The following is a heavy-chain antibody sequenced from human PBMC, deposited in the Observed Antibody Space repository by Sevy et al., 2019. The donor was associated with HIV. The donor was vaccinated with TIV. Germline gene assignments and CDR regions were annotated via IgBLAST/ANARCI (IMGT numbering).Heavy chain of an antibody. CDR2: IWYDGSNK. J-gene: IGHJ4*02. CDR3: ARVGITGTTGIDY. V-gene: IGHV3-33*01. CDR1: GFTFSSYG. D-gene: IGHD1-7*01. Sequence: GGSLRVSCAASGFTFSSYGMHWVRQAPGKGLEWVAVIWYDGSNKYYADSVKGRFTISRDNSKNTLYLQMNSLRAEDMAVYYCARVGITGTTGIDYWGQGTLVTVSS.